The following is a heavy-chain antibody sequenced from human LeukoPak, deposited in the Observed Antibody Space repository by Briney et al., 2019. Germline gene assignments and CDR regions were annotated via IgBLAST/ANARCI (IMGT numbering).Heavy chain of an antibody. CDR2: INPSGGT. V-gene: IGHV1-46*01. J-gene: IGHJ4*02. CDR3: AREGVAGTGLDY. CDR1: GYTFSIYN. Sequence: ASVKVSCKASGYTFSIYNMHWVRQAPGQGLEWMGIINPSGGTSYAQKLQGRSTMPRDTSTSKLLMELSSLRSEDTAVYYCAREGVAGTGLDYWGQGTLVTVSS. D-gene: IGHD6-13*01.